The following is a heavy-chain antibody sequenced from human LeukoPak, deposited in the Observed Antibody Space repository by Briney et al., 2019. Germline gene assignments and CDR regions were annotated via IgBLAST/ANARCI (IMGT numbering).Heavy chain of an antibody. Sequence: SETLSLTCTVSGDSINDHYRSWIRQPPGEGLEWIGYIYSSVSTNYNPSLKSRVTISIDTSKSQFSLKLTSVTAADTGVYYCARGRVPYGDYEYYFDYWGQGTLVTVSS. CDR1: GDSINDHY. CDR3: ARGRVPYGDYEYYFDY. J-gene: IGHJ4*02. V-gene: IGHV4-4*09. CDR2: IYSSVST. D-gene: IGHD4-17*01.